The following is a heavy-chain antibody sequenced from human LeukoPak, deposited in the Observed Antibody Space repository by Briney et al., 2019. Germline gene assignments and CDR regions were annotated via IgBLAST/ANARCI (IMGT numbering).Heavy chain of an antibody. D-gene: IGHD5-18*01. Sequence: AAVKVSCKASGYTFSSYGISWVRQAPGQGLEWMGWISAYDGNTNYPQKLQGRVTMTTDTSTSTAYMELRSLRSDDTAVYYCARAVRGYSYAYLPFWGQGTLVTVSS. J-gene: IGHJ4*02. CDR3: ARAVRGYSYAYLPF. V-gene: IGHV1-18*01. CDR2: ISAYDGNT. CDR1: GYTFSSYG.